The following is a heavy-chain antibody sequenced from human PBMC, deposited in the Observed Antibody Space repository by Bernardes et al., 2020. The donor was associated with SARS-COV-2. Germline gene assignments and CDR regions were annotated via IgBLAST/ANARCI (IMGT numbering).Heavy chain of an antibody. Sequence: SETLSLTCTVSGGSISSSSYYWGWIRQPPGKGLEWIGSIYYSGSTYYNPSLKSRVTISVDTSKNQFSLKLSSVTAADTAVYYCARQRGVIVQYYYGMDVWGQGTTVTVSS. D-gene: IGHD3-16*02. CDR1: GGSISSSSYY. CDR3: ARQRGVIVQYYYGMDV. J-gene: IGHJ6*02. V-gene: IGHV4-39*01. CDR2: IYYSGST.